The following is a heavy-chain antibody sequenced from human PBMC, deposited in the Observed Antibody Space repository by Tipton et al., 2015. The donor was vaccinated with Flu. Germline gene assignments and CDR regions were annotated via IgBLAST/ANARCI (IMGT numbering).Heavy chain of an antibody. V-gene: IGHV1-46*01. CDR3: LQNWKFGQ. CDR1: GYSFTNYA. CDR2: IYLSGGRT. D-gene: IGHD1-1*01. J-gene: IGHJ4*02. Sequence: QVQLVQSGAEVKKPGASVKVSCMASGYSFTNYAIYWVRQAPAQGLEWMGLIYLSGGRTVYAQKFQGRVTMTRDTSTSTVYMELDSLRSEDTAVYYCLQNWKFGQWGQGTLVSVSS.